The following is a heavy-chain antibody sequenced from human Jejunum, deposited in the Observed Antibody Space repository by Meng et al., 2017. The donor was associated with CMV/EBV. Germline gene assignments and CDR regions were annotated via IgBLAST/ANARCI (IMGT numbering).Heavy chain of an antibody. J-gene: IGHJ5*02. CDR2: VDPEDGEG. V-gene: IGHV1-69-2*01. CDR3: AIFPRVIIAAWPDP. D-gene: IGHD2-21*01. Sequence: SGYTCTDDYIHWVQQAPGKGLEWVGFVDPEDGEGIYAEKFQGRVTMTADTSTDTAYMELRRLRSEDTAMYYCAIFPRVIIAAWPDPWGQGSLVTVSS. CDR1: GYTCTDDY.